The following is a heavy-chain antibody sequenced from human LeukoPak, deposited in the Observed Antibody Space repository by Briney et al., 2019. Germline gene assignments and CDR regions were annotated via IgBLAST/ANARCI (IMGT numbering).Heavy chain of an antibody. J-gene: IGHJ4*02. CDR3: ARGWRGATITYFDY. CDR2: ISAYNGNT. D-gene: IGHD5-12*01. CDR1: GYTFTSYG. V-gene: IGHV1-18*04. Sequence: ASVKVSCKASGYTFTSYGISWVGQAPGQGLEWMGWISAYNGNTNYAQKLQGRVTMTTDTSTSTAYMELRSLRSDDTAVYYCARGWRGATITYFDYWGQGTLVTVSS.